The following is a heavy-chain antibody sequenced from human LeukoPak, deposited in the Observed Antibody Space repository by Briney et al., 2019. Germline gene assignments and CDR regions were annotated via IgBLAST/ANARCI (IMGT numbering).Heavy chain of an antibody. CDR1: GGSISSHY. CDR3: ARAEDCGSTSCYLGVDY. Sequence: SETLSLTCTVSGGSISSHYWSWIRQPPGKGLEWVVYFYHSGSTNYNPSLKSRVTISVDTSKKQISLKLSSVTAAVTAVYYCARAEDCGSTSCYLGVDYWGQGTLVTVSS. V-gene: IGHV4-59*11. CDR2: FYHSGST. D-gene: IGHD2-2*01. J-gene: IGHJ4*02.